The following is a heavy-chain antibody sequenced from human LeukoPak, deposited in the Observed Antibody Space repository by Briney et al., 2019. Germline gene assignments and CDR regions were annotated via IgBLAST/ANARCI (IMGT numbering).Heavy chain of an antibody. CDR2: INHSGST. Sequence: LRLSCTASGFTIGDYAMSWIRQPPGKGLEWIGEINHSGSTNYNPSLKSRVTISVDTSKNQFSLKLSSVTAADTAVYYCARGGGFYDSSGYYYNDYWGQGTLVTVSS. CDR1: GFTIGDYA. CDR3: ARGGGFYDSSGYYYNDY. J-gene: IGHJ4*02. V-gene: IGHV4-34*01. D-gene: IGHD3-22*01.